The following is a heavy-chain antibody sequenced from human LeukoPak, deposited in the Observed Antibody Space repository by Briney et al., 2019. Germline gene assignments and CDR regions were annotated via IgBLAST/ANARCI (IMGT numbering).Heavy chain of an antibody. D-gene: IGHD2-21*02. CDR2: TYYRSKWYN. J-gene: IGHJ3*02. CDR3: ARERAYCGGDCSLDAFDI. Sequence: SQTLSLTCAISGDSVSSNSAAWNWIRQSPSRGLEWLGRTYYRSKWYNDYAVSVKSRITINPDTSKNQFSLQLNSVTPEDTAVYYCARERAYCGGDCSLDAFDIWGQGTMVTVSS. V-gene: IGHV6-1*01. CDR1: GDSVSSNSAA.